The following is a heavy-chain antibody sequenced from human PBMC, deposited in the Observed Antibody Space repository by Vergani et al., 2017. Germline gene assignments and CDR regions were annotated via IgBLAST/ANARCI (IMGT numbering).Heavy chain of an antibody. CDR2: ISYDGSNK. Sequence: QVQLVESGGGVVQPGRSLRLSCAASGFTFSSYGMHWVRQAPGKGLEWVAVISYDGSNKYYADSVKGRFTISRDNSKNTLYLQMNSLRAEDTAVYYCAKDKWGQATMIVVVPDYWGQGTLVTVSS. CDR3: AKDKWGQATMIVVVPDY. J-gene: IGHJ4*02. V-gene: IGHV3-30*18. CDR1: GFTFSSYG. D-gene: IGHD3-22*01.